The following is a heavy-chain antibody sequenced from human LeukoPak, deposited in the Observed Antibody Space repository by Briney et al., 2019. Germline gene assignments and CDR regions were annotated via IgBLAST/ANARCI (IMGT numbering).Heavy chain of an antibody. V-gene: IGHV3-48*04. Sequence: GGSLRLSCVASGFTFSSYTMNWVRQAPGKGLEWVSYITSSSGTIYYADSVKGRFTISRDNAKNSLYLQMNSLRAEDTAVYYCARSIAVADPDAFDIWGQGTMVTVSS. J-gene: IGHJ3*02. CDR2: ITSSSGTI. CDR1: GFTFSSYT. D-gene: IGHD6-19*01. CDR3: ARSIAVADPDAFDI.